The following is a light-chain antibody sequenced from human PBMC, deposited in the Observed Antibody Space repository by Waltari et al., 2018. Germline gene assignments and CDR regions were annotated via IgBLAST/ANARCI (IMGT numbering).Light chain of an antibody. V-gene: IGKV3-20*01. CDR3: QHQLRVPAT. CDR2: GAS. CDR1: QSIGRY. Sequence: IMLTQSPGTLSLSPGERATLSCSASQSIGRYLAWYQQKPGQAPRLLIYGASTRATGIPDRFSGSGSGTDVSLTSSGLGPEDSAVYYCQHQLRVPATFGQGTKVDIK. J-gene: IGKJ1*01.